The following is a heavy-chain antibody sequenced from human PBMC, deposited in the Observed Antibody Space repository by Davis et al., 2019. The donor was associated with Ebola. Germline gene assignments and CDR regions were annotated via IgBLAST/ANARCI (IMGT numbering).Heavy chain of an antibody. V-gene: IGHV3-23*01. CDR3: AKEIRPNDY. Sequence: PGESLRLSCVVSGFSFRGSAMTWVRQAPGKGLEWVSSISITGERTYFADSVRGRFTISRDDSKNTLFLQMNSLGAEDTARYFCAKEIRPNDYWGQGTLVTVSS. CDR1: GFSFRGSA. J-gene: IGHJ4*02. CDR2: ISITGERT.